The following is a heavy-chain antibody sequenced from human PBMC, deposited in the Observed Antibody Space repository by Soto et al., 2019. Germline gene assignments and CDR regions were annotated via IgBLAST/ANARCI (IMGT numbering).Heavy chain of an antibody. D-gene: IGHD3-22*01. Sequence: GGSLRLSCAASGFTFSSYAMSWVRQAPGKGLEWVSAISGGGGSTYYADSVKGRFTISRDNSKNTLYLQMNSLRAEDTAVYYCAKSVSMVITIDYYYYGMDVWGQGTTVTVSS. V-gene: IGHV3-23*01. CDR1: GFTFSSYA. CDR3: AKSVSMVITIDYYYYGMDV. J-gene: IGHJ6*02. CDR2: ISGGGGST.